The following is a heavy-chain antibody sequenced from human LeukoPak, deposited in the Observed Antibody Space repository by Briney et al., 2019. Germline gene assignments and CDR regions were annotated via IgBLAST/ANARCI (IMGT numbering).Heavy chain of an antibody. D-gene: IGHD5-12*01. CDR2: INHSGST. CDR1: GGSFSGYY. CDR3: ASAYRRGYNGYS. J-gene: IGHJ5*02. Sequence: SETLSLTCAVYGGSFSGYYWSWIRQPPGKGLEWIGEINHSGSTNYNPSLKSQVTISVDTSKNQFSLKLSSVTAADTAVYYCASAYRRGYNGYSWGQGTLVTVSS. V-gene: IGHV4-34*01.